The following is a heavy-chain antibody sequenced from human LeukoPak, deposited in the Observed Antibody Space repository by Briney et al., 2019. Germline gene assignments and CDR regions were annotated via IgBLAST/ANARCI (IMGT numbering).Heavy chain of an antibody. J-gene: IGHJ4*02. CDR2: ISYDGSNK. Sequence: GKSLRLSCAASGFTFSGYPMHWVRQAPGKGLEWVAVISYDGSNKYYADSVKGRFTISRDNSKNTLYLQMNSLRAEDTAVYYCARDQDDYVWGSYPDAYWGQGTLVTVSS. CDR1: GFTFSGYP. CDR3: ARDQDDYVWGSYPDAY. D-gene: IGHD3-16*02. V-gene: IGHV3-30-3*01.